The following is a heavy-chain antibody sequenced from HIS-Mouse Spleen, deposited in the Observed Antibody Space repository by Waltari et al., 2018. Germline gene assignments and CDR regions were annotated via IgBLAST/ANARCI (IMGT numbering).Heavy chain of an antibody. Sequence: QLQLQESGPGLVKPSETLSLTCTVPGGSLSSSSYYWGWIRQPPGKGLEWIGSIYYSGSTYYNPSLKSRVTISVDTSKNQFSLKLSSVTAADTAVYYCASRYSSSSQFGYWGQGTLVTVSS. J-gene: IGHJ4*02. CDR1: GGSLSSSSYY. CDR2: IYYSGST. CDR3: ASRYSSSSQFGY. D-gene: IGHD6-6*01. V-gene: IGHV4-39*07.